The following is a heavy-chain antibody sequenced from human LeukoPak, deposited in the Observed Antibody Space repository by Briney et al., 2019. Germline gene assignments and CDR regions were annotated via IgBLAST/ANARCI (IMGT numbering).Heavy chain of an antibody. V-gene: IGHV4-31*03. CDR1: GGSISSGYY. D-gene: IGHD4-17*01. CDR2: MYYSGTT. J-gene: IGHJ4*02. Sequence: TSQTLSLTCTVSGGSISSGYYWGWIRQHPGKGLEWIGYMYYSGTTYYNPPLKSRLTISIDTSKNQFSLKLSSVTAADTAVYYCARATVTIRSAKWYFDYWGQGTLVTVSS. CDR3: ARATVTIRSAKWYFDY.